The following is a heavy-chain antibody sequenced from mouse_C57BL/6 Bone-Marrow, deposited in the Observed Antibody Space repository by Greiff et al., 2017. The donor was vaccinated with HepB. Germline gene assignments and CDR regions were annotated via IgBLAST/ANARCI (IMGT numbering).Heavy chain of an antibody. Sequence: VKVVESGAELARPGASVKLSCKASGYTFTSYGISWVKQRTGQGLEWIGEIYPRSGNTYYNEKFKGKATLTADKSSSTAYMELRSLTSEDSAVYFCARRDYYGSNYYYAMDYWGQGTSVTVSS. V-gene: IGHV1-81*01. CDR2: IYPRSGNT. CDR3: ARRDYYGSNYYYAMDY. CDR1: GYTFTSYG. D-gene: IGHD1-1*01. J-gene: IGHJ4*01.